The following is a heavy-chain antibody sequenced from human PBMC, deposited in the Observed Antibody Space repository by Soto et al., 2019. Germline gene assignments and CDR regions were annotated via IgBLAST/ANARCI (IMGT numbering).Heavy chain of an antibody. J-gene: IGHJ5*02. CDR2: IYYSGST. CDR1: GVSISSYY. Sequence: PSETLSLTCTVSGVSISSYYWSWIRQPPGKGLEWIGYIYYSGSTNYNPSLKSRVTISVDTSKNQFSLKLSSVTAADTAVYYCASSSSWNWFDPWGQGTLVTVSS. V-gene: IGHV4-59*01. D-gene: IGHD6-13*01. CDR3: ASSSSWNWFDP.